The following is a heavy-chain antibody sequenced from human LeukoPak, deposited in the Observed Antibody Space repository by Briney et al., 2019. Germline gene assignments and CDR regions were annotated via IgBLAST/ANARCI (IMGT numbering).Heavy chain of an antibody. J-gene: IGHJ4*02. V-gene: IGHV4-59*01. CDR3: ARASEQLWLVPQFDY. CDR2: IYYSGST. CDR1: GGSISSYY. D-gene: IGHD5-18*01. Sequence: PSETLSLTCTVSGGSISSYYWSWIRQPPGKGLEWIGYIYYSGSTNYNPSLKSRVTISVDTSKNQFSLKLSSVTAADTAVYYCARASEQLWLVPQFDYWGQGTLVTVSS.